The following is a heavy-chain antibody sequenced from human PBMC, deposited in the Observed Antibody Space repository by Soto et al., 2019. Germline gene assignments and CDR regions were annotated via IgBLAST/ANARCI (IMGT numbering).Heavy chain of an antibody. D-gene: IGHD6-13*01. Sequence: SETLSLTCTVSGGSISSYYWSWIRQPPGKGLEWIGYIYYSGSTNYNPSLKSRVTISVDTSKNQFSLKLSSVTAADTAVYYCGRVRQRAAIDYWGRGTLVTVSA. V-gene: IGHV4-59*01. J-gene: IGHJ4*02. CDR2: IYYSGST. CDR1: GGSISSYY. CDR3: GRVRQRAAIDY.